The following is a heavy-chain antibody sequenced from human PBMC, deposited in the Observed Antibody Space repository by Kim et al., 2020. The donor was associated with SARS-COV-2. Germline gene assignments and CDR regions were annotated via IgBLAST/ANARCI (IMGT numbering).Heavy chain of an antibody. Sequence: YYNPSRKSRVTIAVDTSKNQFSLKLSSVTAADTAVYYCATGYGAPGWFDPWGQGTLGTVSS. V-gene: IGHV4-31*02. J-gene: IGHJ5*02. D-gene: IGHD1-1*01. CDR3: ATGYGAPGWFDP.